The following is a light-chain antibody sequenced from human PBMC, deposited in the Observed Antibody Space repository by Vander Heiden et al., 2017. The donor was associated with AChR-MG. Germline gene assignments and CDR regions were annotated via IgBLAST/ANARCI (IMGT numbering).Light chain of an antibody. J-gene: IGLJ3*02. CDR3: CSYAGSSALV. Sequence: QSALTQPAPVSASPGQSITISCTGTSSYVGSYNLVSWYQQHPGKAPKLMIYEVSKRPSGVSNRFSGSKSGNTASLTISGLQAEDEADYYCCSYAGSSALVFGGGTKLTVL. V-gene: IGLV2-23*02. CDR1: SSYVGSYNL. CDR2: EVS.